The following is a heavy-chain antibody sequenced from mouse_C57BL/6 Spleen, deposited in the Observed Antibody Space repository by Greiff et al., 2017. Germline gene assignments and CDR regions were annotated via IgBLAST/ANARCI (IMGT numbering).Heavy chain of an antibody. Sequence: VQLQQSGAELAKPGASVKLSCKASGYTFTSYWMHWVKQRPGQGLEWIGYINPSSGYTKYNQKFKDKATLTADKSSSTAYMQLSSLTYEDSAVYYCARSPAVVAHYFDYWGQGTTLTVSS. CDR3: ARSPAVVAHYFDY. CDR2: INPSSGYT. J-gene: IGHJ2*01. V-gene: IGHV1-7*01. D-gene: IGHD1-1*01. CDR1: GYTFTSYW.